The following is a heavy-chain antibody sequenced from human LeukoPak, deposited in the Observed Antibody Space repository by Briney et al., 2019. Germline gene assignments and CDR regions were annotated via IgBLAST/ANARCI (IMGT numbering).Heavy chain of an antibody. Sequence: GGSLRLSCAASGVTFSSYAMSWVRQAPGKGLEWVSAISGSGGSTYYAASVKGRFTISRDNSKNTLYLQMNSLRAEDTAVYYCAKDSVRGVIRGPFDYWGQGTLVTVSS. V-gene: IGHV3-23*01. J-gene: IGHJ4*02. CDR1: GVTFSSYA. CDR2: ISGSGGST. D-gene: IGHD3-10*01. CDR3: AKDSVRGVIRGPFDY.